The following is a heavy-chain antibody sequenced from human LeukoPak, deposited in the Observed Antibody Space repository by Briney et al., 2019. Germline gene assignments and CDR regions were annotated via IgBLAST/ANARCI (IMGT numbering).Heavy chain of an antibody. D-gene: IGHD3-22*01. CDR2: IYYSGTT. Sequence: SGTLSLTCTVSGGSISSYYWSWIRQPPGKGLEWIGDIYYSGTTNYNPSLKSRVTLSVATSKNQFSLKLTSVTAADTAVYYCARDSSGYYHWFDPWGQGTLVTVSS. CDR3: ARDSSGYYHWFDP. V-gene: IGHV4-59*01. J-gene: IGHJ5*02. CDR1: GGSISSYY.